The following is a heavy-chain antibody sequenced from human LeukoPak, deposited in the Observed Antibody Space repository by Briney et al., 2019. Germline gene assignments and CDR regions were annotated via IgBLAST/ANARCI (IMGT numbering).Heavy chain of an antibody. J-gene: IGHJ4*02. Sequence: SVTVSCKASGGTFSSYTISWVRQAPGQGLEWMGRIIPILGIANYAQKFQGRVTITADKSASTAYMELSSLRSEDTAVYYCARDYVTCSGGSCYNYFDYWGQGTLVTVSS. V-gene: IGHV1-69*04. CDR2: IIPILGIA. D-gene: IGHD2-15*01. CDR3: ARDYVTCSGGSCYNYFDY. CDR1: GGTFSSYT.